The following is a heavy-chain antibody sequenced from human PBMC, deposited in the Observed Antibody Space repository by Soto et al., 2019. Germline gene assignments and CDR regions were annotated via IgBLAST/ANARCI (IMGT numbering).Heavy chain of an antibody. Sequence: ASVKVSCKASGYIFTGYYMHWVRQAPGQGLEWMGWINPNSGGTNYAQKFQGRVTMTRDTSISTAYMELSRLRSDDTAVYYCERDLSDTSGYQGDHWGQGTLVTVSS. CDR2: INPNSGGT. CDR1: GYIFTGYY. J-gene: IGHJ4*02. D-gene: IGHD3-22*01. V-gene: IGHV1-2*02. CDR3: ERDLSDTSGYQGDH.